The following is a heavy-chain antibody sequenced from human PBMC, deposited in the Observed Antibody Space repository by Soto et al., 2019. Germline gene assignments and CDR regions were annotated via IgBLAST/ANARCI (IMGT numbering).Heavy chain of an antibody. Sequence: GGFLRLSCSGSGFTFTTSAMHWVRQAPGKGLEYVSAISHNGGSTYYADSVKGRFTISRDNSKNTLYLQMNSLRAEDTAVYYCARDSQLIYCSSTSCYGEHYYYGMDVWGQGTTVTVSS. CDR1: GFTFTTSA. V-gene: IGHV3-64*04. CDR3: ARDSQLIYCSSTSCYGEHYYYGMDV. D-gene: IGHD2-2*01. CDR2: ISHNGGST. J-gene: IGHJ6*02.